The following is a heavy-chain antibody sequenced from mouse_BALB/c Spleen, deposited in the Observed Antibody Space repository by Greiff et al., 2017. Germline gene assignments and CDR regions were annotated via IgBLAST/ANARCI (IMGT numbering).Heavy chain of an antibody. D-gene: IGHD1-1*01. V-gene: IGHV1-4*01. J-gene: IGHJ4*01. CDR3: ARCYGSSYAMDY. CDR1: GYTFTSYT. Sequence: QVQLKQSGAELARPGASVKMSCKASGYTFTSYTMHWVKQRPGQGLEWIGYINPSSGYTNYNQKFKDKATLTADKSSSTAYMQLSSLTSEDSAVYYCARCYGSSYAMDYWGQGTSVTVSS. CDR2: INPSSGYT.